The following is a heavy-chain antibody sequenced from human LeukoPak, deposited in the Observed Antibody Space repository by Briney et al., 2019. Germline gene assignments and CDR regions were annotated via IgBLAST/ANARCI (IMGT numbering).Heavy chain of an antibody. CDR3: ARSFLSIAAAATDY. V-gene: IGHV3-21*01. D-gene: IGHD6-13*01. J-gene: IGHJ4*02. CDR2: ISSSSSYI. CDR1: GFTFSSYS. Sequence: PGGSLRLSCAASGFTFSSYSMNWVRQAPGRGLEWVSSISSSSSYIYYADSVKGRFTISRDNAKNSLYLQMNSLRAEDAAVYYCARSFLSIAAAATDYWGQGTLVTVSS.